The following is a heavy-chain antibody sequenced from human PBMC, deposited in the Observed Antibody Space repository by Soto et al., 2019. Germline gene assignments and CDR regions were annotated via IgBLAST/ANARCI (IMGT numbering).Heavy chain of an antibody. D-gene: IGHD3-3*01. CDR3: ARVRGVHDAFDI. CDR2: IYYSGST. V-gene: IGHV4-30-4*08. Sequence: WILQPPGKGLEWIGYIYYSGSTYYNPSLKSRVTISVDTSKNQFSLKLSSVTAADTAVYYCARVRGVHDAFDIWGQGTMVTVSS. J-gene: IGHJ3*02.